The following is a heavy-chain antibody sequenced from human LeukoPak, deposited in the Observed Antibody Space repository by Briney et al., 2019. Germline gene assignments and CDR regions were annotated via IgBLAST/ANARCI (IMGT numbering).Heavy chain of an antibody. V-gene: IGHV1-8*01. J-gene: IGHJ4*02. CDR2: MNPSSGST. CDR3: ATVSAYRFDY. CDR1: GYTFTTYS. Sequence: ASVKVSCKASGYTFTTYSINWVRQATGQGLEWMASMNPSSGSTDYAQKFQGRVTLTRNTSINTAYMELSSLRSEDTAVYYCATVSAYRFDYWGQGTLVTVSS. D-gene: IGHD1-14*01.